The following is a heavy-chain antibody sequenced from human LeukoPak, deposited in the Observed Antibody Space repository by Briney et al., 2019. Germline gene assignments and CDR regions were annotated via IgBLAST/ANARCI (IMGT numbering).Heavy chain of an antibody. CDR3: ARENGYRYDY. J-gene: IGHJ4*02. Sequence: SETLSLTCTVSGGSISNGGYSWSWIRQPAGKGLEWIGRIQTSGSTSYNPTLMSRVTISVDTSKNEFSLKLSSVTAADTALYYCARENGYRYDYWGQGTLVTVSS. CDR1: GGSISNGGYS. CDR2: IQTSGST. D-gene: IGHD5-18*01. V-gene: IGHV4-61*02.